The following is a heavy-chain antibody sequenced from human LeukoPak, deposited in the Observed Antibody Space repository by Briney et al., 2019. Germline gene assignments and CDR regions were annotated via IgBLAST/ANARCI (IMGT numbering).Heavy chain of an antibody. CDR2: INAGNGNT. Sequence: ASVKVSCKASGYTFTSYAMHWVRQAPGQRLEWMGWINAGNGNTKYSQKFQGRVTITRDTSASTAYMELSSPRFEDTAVYYCARADILTGAFDYWGQGTLVTVSS. CDR1: GYTFTSYA. V-gene: IGHV1-3*01. J-gene: IGHJ4*02. CDR3: ARADILTGAFDY. D-gene: IGHD3-9*01.